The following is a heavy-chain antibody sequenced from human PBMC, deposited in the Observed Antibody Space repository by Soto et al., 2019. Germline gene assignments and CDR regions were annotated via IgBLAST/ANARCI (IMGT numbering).Heavy chain of an antibody. Sequence: QVQLVESGGGVVQPGGSLRLSCAASGFTFSSYAMHWVRQAPGKGLEWVAVISYDGSNKYYADSVKGRFTISRDNSKNTLYLQMNSLRAEDTAVYYCARVDAAGSYYSYYYYGMDVWGQGTTVTVSS. V-gene: IGHV3-30-3*01. CDR2: ISYDGSNK. CDR1: GFTFSSYA. J-gene: IGHJ6*02. D-gene: IGHD3-10*01. CDR3: ARVDAAGSYYSYYYYGMDV.